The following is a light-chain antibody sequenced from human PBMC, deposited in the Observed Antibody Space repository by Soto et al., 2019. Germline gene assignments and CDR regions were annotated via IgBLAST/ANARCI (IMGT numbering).Light chain of an antibody. CDR1: QSVSSNY. V-gene: IGKV3-20*01. Sequence: ALTQSPGTLSSSPGERSTLSCMASQSVSSNYLAWYQQKPGQATRLLIYAASSGATGIPDRFSGSGSGTDFTLTISRLEPEDFAVYYCQQYGSSPWTVGKWNKVDIK. CDR2: AAS. J-gene: IGKJ1*01. CDR3: QQYGSSPWT.